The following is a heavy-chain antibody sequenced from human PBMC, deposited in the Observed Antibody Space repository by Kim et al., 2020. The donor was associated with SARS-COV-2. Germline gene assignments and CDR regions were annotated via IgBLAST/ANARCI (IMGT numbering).Heavy chain of an antibody. Sequence: SVKVSCKASGGTFSSYTISWVRQAPGQGLEWMGRIIPILGIANYAQKFQGRVTITADKSTSTAYMELSSLRSEDTAVYYCARVGDYVWGSYRSYYFDYWGQGTLVTVSS. D-gene: IGHD3-16*02. CDR3: ARVGDYVWGSYRSYYFDY. CDR2: IIPILGIA. CDR1: GGTFSSYT. J-gene: IGHJ4*02. V-gene: IGHV1-69*02.